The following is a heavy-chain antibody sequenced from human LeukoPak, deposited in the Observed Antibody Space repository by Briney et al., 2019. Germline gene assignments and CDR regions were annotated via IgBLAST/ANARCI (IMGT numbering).Heavy chain of an antibody. Sequence: SETLSLTCAVYGGPFSAYYWSWIRQSPGKGLQWIAEVNHRGDTNYNPSVKGRVTISVDTSKNQFSLKVASLTAADTAVYYCARGPTISETGYLDYWGQGTLVTVSS. D-gene: IGHD1-1*01. CDR3: ARGPTISETGYLDY. V-gene: IGHV4-34*01. CDR2: VNHRGDT. CDR1: GGPFSAYY. J-gene: IGHJ4*03.